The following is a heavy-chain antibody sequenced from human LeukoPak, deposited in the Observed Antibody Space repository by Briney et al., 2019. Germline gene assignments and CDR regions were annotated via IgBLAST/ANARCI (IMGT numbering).Heavy chain of an antibody. Sequence: PSETLSLTCTVSGGSISSGDYYWSGIRQPPGKGLEWIGYLYYSGSTYYNPSLKSRVTISVDTSKNQFSLKLSSVTAADTAVYYCARVYYYDNSGYGKDYFDYWGQGTLVTVSS. J-gene: IGHJ4*02. CDR2: LYYSGST. D-gene: IGHD3-22*01. CDR3: ARVYYYDNSGYGKDYFDY. V-gene: IGHV4-30-4*01. CDR1: GGSISSGDYY.